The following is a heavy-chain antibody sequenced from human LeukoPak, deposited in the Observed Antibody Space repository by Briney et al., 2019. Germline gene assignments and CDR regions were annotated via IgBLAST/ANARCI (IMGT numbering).Heavy chain of an antibody. Sequence: SESMSLTCTVSGGSISGYYWSWMRQPAGKGLEWIGRIYTSGSTNYNPSLKSRVTMSVDTPKNQFSLKLSSVTAADTAVYYCARVGFYYGDYSDAFDIWGQGTIVTVSS. CDR2: IYTSGST. CDR3: ARVGFYYGDYSDAFDI. D-gene: IGHD4-17*01. V-gene: IGHV4-4*07. CDR1: GGSISGYY. J-gene: IGHJ3*02.